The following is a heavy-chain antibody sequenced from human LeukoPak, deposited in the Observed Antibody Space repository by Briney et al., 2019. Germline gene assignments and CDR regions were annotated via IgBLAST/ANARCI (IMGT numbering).Heavy chain of an antibody. CDR2: ISGSGGST. CDR3: AKMGPRYFDWSVDF. V-gene: IGHV3-23*01. Sequence: GGSLRLSCAASGFTFSSYAMSWVRQAPGEGLEWVSTISGSGGSTYYADSVRGRFTIYRDNSKNTLSLQMNSLRAEDTAVYYCAKMGPRYFDWSVDFWGQGTLVTVPS. D-gene: IGHD3-9*01. CDR1: GFTFSSYA. J-gene: IGHJ4*02.